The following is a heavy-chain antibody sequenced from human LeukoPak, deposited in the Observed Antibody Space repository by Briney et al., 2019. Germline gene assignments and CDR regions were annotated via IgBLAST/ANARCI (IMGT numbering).Heavy chain of an antibody. Sequence: GESLKISCKGSGYSFTGYWIGWVRQMPGKGLEWMGIIYPGDFDTRYSPSFQGQVTISADKSINTAYLQWNSLKASALYYCAREFVGGRSGELGYWGQGTLVTVSS. CDR1: GYSFTGYW. J-gene: IGHJ4*02. D-gene: IGHD3-10*01. CDR3: AREFVGGRSGELGY. CDR2: IYPGDFDT. V-gene: IGHV5-51*01.